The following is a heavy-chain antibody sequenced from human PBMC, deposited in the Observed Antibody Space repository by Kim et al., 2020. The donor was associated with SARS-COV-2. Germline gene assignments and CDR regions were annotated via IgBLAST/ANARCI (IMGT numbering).Heavy chain of an antibody. CDR3: AREYYYDSSGYYANGAIDY. Sequence: SVKVSCKASGGTFSSYAISWVRQAPGQGLEWMGGIIPIFGTANYAQKFQGRVTITADESTSTAYMELSSLRSEDTAVYYCAREYYYDSSGYYANGAIDYWGQGTLVTVSS. CDR2: IIPIFGTA. V-gene: IGHV1-69*13. J-gene: IGHJ4*02. D-gene: IGHD3-22*01. CDR1: GGTFSSYA.